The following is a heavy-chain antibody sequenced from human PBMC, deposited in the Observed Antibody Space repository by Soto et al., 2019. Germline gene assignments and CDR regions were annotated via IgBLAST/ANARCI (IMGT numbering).Heavy chain of an antibody. CDR3: AGDPGGDGYNYFDY. V-gene: IGHV3-64*01. CDR2: ISSNGGST. J-gene: IGHJ4*02. D-gene: IGHD5-12*01. Sequence: GGSLRLSCAASGFTFSSYAMHWVRQAPGKGLEYVSAISSNGGSTYYANSVKGRFTISRDNSKNTLYLQMGSLRAEDMAVYYCAGDPGGDGYNYFDYWGQGTLVTVSS. CDR1: GFTFSSYA.